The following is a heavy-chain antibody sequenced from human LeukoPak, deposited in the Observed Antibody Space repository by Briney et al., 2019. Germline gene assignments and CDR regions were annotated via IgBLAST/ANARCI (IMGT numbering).Heavy chain of an antibody. V-gene: IGHV4-38-2*01. J-gene: IGHJ2*01. D-gene: IGHD5-18*01. Sequence: SETLSLTCAVSGYSISSGYYWGWIRQPPGKGLEWIGGIYHSGSTYYNPSLKSRVTISVDTSKNQFSLKLSSVTAADTAVYYCARLGYSYGSDWYFDLWGRGTLVTVSS. CDR3: ARLGYSYGSDWYFDL. CDR1: GYSISSGYY. CDR2: IYHSGST.